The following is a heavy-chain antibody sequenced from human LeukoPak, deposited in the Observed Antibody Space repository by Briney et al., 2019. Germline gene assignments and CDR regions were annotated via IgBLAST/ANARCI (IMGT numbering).Heavy chain of an antibody. D-gene: IGHD3-22*01. Sequence: GGSLRLSCAAAGFTFSNAWMSWVRQAPGKGLEWLGRIGSKTDGGTTDYAASVKGRFTISRDDSKNTLYLQMNSMKTEDTAVYYCATYRFYYDSSGFDYWGQGTLVTVSS. CDR3: ATYRFYYDSSGFDY. CDR1: GFTFSNAW. CDR2: IGSKTDGGTT. J-gene: IGHJ4*02. V-gene: IGHV3-15*04.